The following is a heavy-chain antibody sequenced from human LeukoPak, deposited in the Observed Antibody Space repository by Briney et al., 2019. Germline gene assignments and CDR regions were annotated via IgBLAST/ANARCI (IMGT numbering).Heavy chain of an antibody. CDR1: GFTFSDYY. D-gene: IGHD3-22*01. CDR2: ISSSSSYT. J-gene: IGHJ3*02. CDR3: ARDPPRAYYYDSSGYSADAFDI. V-gene: IGHV3-11*05. Sequence: TGGSLILSCAASGFTFSDYYMSWIRQAPGKGLEWVSYISSSSSYTNYADSVRGRFTISRDNAKNSLYLQMNSLRAEDTAVYYCARDPPRAYYYDSSGYSADAFDIWGQGKIVTVSS.